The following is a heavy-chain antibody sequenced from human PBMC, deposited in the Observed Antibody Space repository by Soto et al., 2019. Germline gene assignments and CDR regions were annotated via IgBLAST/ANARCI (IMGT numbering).Heavy chain of an antibody. J-gene: IGHJ6*02. Sequence: PSETLSLTCTVSGGSISSYYWSWIRQPPGKGLEWIGEINHSGSTNYNPSLKSRVTISVDTSKKQFSLKLSSVTAADTAEYYYARLTRFYYVSGSYSYPLPFYGMDVGGQGTTVTVSS. CDR3: ARLTRFYYVSGSYSYPLPFYGMDV. CDR1: GGSISSYY. V-gene: IGHV4-34*01. CDR2: INHSGST. D-gene: IGHD3-10*01.